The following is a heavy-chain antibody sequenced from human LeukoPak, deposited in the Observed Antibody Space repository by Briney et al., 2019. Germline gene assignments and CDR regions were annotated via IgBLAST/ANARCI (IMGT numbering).Heavy chain of an antibody. CDR3: ARDTYNWNDKLDY. D-gene: IGHD1-20*01. CDR2: INPSGGST. CDR1: GYTFTAYY. J-gene: IGHJ4*02. Sequence: GASGKASCKPSGYTFTAYYMNWGGQAPGQGLEWMGIINPSGGSTSYAQKFQGRVTMTRDTSTSTVYMELSSLRSEDTAVYYCARDTYNWNDKLDYWGQGTLVTVSS. V-gene: IGHV1-46*01.